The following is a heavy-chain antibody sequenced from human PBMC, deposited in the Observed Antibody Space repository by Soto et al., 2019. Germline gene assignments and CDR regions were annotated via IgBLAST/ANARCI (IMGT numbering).Heavy chain of an antibody. CDR1: GGSFSGYY. CDR2: INHSGST. V-gene: IGHV4-34*01. J-gene: IGHJ4*02. Sequence: SETLSLTCAVYGGSFSGYYWSWIRQPPGKGLEWIGEINHSGSTNYNPSLKSRVTISEDTSKNQFSLKLSSVTAADTAVYYCARLIAARSLWGQGTLVTVSS. D-gene: IGHD6-6*01. CDR3: ARLIAARSL.